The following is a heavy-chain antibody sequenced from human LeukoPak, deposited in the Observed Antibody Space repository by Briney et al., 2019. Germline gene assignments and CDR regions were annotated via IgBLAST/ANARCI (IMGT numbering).Heavy chain of an antibody. CDR2: ISSNGGSA. J-gene: IGHJ6*02. CDR1: GFTFSSYA. D-gene: IGHD6-13*01. V-gene: IGHV3-64*01. Sequence: GGSLRLSCAASGFTFSSYAMHWVRQAPGKGLEYVSAISSNGGSAYYANSVKGRFTISRDNSKNTLYLQMGSLRAEDMAVYYCARGTYSSSHHYGMDGSGQGTTVTVSS. CDR3: ARGTYSSSHHYGMDG.